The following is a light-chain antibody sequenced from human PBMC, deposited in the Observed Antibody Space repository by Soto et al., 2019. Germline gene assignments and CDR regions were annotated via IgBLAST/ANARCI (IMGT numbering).Light chain of an antibody. CDR2: GAS. CDR1: QSVSSSY. V-gene: IGKV3-20*01. J-gene: IGKJ1*01. Sequence: VVLTQSQGTPSLSPGERATLSCRASQSVSSSYLAWYQQKPGQAPRLLIYGASSRATGIPDRFSGSGSGTDFTLTISRLEPEDFAVYYCQQYGSSRTFGQGTKV. CDR3: QQYGSSRT.